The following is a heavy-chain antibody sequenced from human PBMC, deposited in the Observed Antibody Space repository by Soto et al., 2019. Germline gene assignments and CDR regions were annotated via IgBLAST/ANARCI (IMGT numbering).Heavy chain of an antibody. V-gene: IGHV3-33*01. Sequence: QVQLVESGGGVVQPGRSLRLSCEASGFTFSSYGMHWVRQAPGKGLEWVAVVWYDGNNKYYADSVEGRFTISRDNSKNTLYLQMNSLRAEDTAVYYCARVTLVTQEFDYWGQGTLVTVSS. CDR2: VWYDGNNK. J-gene: IGHJ4*02. CDR1: GFTFSSYG. D-gene: IGHD4-17*01. CDR3: ARVTLVTQEFDY.